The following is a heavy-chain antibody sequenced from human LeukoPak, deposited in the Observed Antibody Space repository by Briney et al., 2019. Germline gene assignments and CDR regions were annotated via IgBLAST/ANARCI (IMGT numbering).Heavy chain of an antibody. J-gene: IGHJ4*02. CDR1: GFTFGDYA. D-gene: IGHD2-2*01. Sequence: GGSLRLSCSTSGFTFGDYAMSWVRQAPGKGLEWVGFIQAKAYGGATKYAASVNGRFSISRDDSQSIANLQMNDLKTEDTAVYYCTGAPHPRCSSSGRYLDYWGQGTLVTVSS. V-gene: IGHV3-49*04. CDR3: TGAPHPRCSSSGRYLDY. CDR2: IQAKAYGGAT.